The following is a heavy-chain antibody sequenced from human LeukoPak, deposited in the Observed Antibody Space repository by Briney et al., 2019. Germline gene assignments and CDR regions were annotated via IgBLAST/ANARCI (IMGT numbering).Heavy chain of an antibody. J-gene: IGHJ5*01. D-gene: IGHD4-11*01. CDR1: GFTFNSYW. CDR2: INGDGSST. V-gene: IGHV3-74*03. CDR3: AREKGSSNSDS. Sequence: TGGSLRLSCAASGFTFNSYWMHWVRQVPGKGLVWVSRINGDGSSTAYADSVKDRFTISRDNAKNTVYLQMNSLRAEDTAVYYCAREKGSSNSDSWGQGTLVTVSS.